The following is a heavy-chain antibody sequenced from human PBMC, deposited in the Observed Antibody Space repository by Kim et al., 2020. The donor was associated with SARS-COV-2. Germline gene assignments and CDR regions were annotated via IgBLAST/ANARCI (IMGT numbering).Heavy chain of an antibody. CDR1: GGSFSGYY. D-gene: IGHD2-8*02. J-gene: IGHJ4*02. Sequence: SETLSLTCAVYGGSFSGYYWSWIRQPPGKGLEWIGEINHSGSTNYNPSLKSRVTISVDTSKNQFSLKLSSVTAADTAVYYCARGSRPGYCTGGVCPKEFDYWGQGTLVTVSS. V-gene: IGHV4-34*01. CDR3: ARGSRPGYCTGGVCPKEFDY. CDR2: INHSGST.